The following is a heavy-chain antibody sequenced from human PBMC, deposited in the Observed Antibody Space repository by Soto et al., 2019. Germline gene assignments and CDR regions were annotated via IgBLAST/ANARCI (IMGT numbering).Heavy chain of an antibody. J-gene: IGHJ4*02. CDR2: IYHSGST. CDR1: GGSISSSNW. D-gene: IGHD1-26*01. V-gene: IGHV4-4*02. Sequence: QVQLQESGPGLVKPSGTLSLTCAVSGGSISSSNWWSWVRQPPGKGLEWIGEIYHSGSTNYNPSLKSXXTXSXXKSKNQFSLKLSSVTAADTAVYYCARDTTYSGFDYWGQGTLVTVSS. CDR3: ARDTTYSGFDY.